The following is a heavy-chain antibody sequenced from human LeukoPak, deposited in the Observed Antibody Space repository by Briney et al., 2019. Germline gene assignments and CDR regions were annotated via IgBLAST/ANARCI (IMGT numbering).Heavy chain of an antibody. CDR1: GFTFSTYA. V-gene: IGHV3-30-3*01. CDR2: ISYDGSNK. Sequence: GRSLRLSCAASGFTFSTYALHWVRQAPGKRLEWVAVISYDGSNKYYVDSVKGRFTISRDNSKNTPYLQMNSLRAEDTAVYYCARVQGPDLGYCTSTSCYISYWGQGTLVTVSS. J-gene: IGHJ4*02. D-gene: IGHD2-2*02. CDR3: ARVQGPDLGYCTSTSCYISY.